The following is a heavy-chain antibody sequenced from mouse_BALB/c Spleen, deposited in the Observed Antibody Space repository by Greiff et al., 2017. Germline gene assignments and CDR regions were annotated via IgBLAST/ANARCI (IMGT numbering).Heavy chain of an antibody. Sequence: EVQRVESGPDLVKPSQSLSLTCTVTGYSITSGYSWPWIRQFPGNKLEWMGYIHYSGSTNYNPSLKSRISITRDTSKNQFFLQLNSVTTEDTATYYCARGELGRWFAYWGQGTLVTVSA. CDR1: GYSITSGYS. J-gene: IGHJ3*01. D-gene: IGHD4-1*01. CDR2: IHYSGST. V-gene: IGHV3-1*02. CDR3: ARGELGRWFAY.